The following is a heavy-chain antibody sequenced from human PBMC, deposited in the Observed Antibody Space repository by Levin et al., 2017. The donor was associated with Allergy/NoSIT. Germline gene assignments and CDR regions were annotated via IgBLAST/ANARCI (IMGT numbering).Heavy chain of an antibody. Sequence: QAGESLKISCAASGFTFSSYGMHWVRQAPGKGLEWVAVISYDGSNKYYADSVKGRFTISRDNSKNTLYLQMNSLRAEDTAVYYCAKARTSWYGYFQHWGQGTLVTVSS. CDR1: GFTFSSYG. CDR2: ISYDGSNK. CDR3: AKARTSWYGYFQH. D-gene: IGHD6-13*01. V-gene: IGHV3-30*18. J-gene: IGHJ1*01.